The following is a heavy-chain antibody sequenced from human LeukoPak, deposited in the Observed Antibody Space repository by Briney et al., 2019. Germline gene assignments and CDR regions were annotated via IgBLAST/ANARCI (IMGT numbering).Heavy chain of an antibody. V-gene: IGHV3-23*01. D-gene: IGHD3-10*01. Sequence: GGSLRLSCAVSGFAFGGEAMSWVRQAPGKGLEWVSAISGSGGSTYYADSVKGRFTISRDNSKNTLYLQMNSLRAEDTAVYYCAGSYYREGDYWGQGTLVTVSS. CDR1: GFAFGGEA. CDR2: ISGSGGST. CDR3: AGSYYREGDY. J-gene: IGHJ4*02.